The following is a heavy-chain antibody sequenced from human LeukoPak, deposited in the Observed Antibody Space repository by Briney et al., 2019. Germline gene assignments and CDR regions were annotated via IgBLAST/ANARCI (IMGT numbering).Heavy chain of an antibody. J-gene: IGHJ4*02. Sequence: TSETLSLTCTVSGGSISSSSYYWGWIRQPPGKGLEWIGSIYYSGSTYYNPSLKSRVTISVDTSKNQFSLKLSSVTAADTAVYYCARHPPYGSGSCFDDWGQGALVTVSS. CDR1: GGSISSSSYY. D-gene: IGHD3-10*01. CDR2: IYYSGST. CDR3: ARHPPYGSGSCFDD. V-gene: IGHV4-39*01.